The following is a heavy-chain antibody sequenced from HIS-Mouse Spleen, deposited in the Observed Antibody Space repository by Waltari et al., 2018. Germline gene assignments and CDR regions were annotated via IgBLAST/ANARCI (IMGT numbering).Heavy chain of an antibody. CDR3: ARRRSYFDY. Sequence: QVQLVESGGGVVQPGRSLRLSCAASGFTFSSYAMHWVRQAPGKGLEWGAVISYDGSNKYYADSVKGRFTISRDNSKNTLYLQMNSLRAEDTAVYYCARRRSYFDYWGQGTLVTVSS. J-gene: IGHJ4*02. CDR1: GFTFSSYA. CDR2: ISYDGSNK. V-gene: IGHV3-30-3*01.